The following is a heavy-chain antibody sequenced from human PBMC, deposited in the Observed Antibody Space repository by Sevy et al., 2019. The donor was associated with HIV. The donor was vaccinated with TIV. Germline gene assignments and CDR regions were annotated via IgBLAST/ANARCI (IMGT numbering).Heavy chain of an antibody. CDR2: IWYDGSNQ. J-gene: IGHJ4*02. CDR1: GFTFSSYG. D-gene: IGHD2-15*01. Sequence: GGSLRLSCAASGFTFSSYGMHWVRQAPGKGLEWVAVIWYDGSNQYYADSVKGRFTISRDNSKNTLYLQMNSLRAEDTAVYYCARAGNVVVAATEGRYFDYWGQGTLVTVSS. CDR3: ARAGNVVVAATEGRYFDY. V-gene: IGHV3-33*01.